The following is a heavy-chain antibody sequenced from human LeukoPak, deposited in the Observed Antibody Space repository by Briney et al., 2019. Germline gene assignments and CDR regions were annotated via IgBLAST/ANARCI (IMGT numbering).Heavy chain of an antibody. CDR2: IYHSGST. D-gene: IGHD6-6*01. V-gene: IGHV4-4*02. Sequence: PSETLSLTCAVSGGSISSSNWWSWVRQPPGKGLEWIGEIYHSGSTNYNPSLKSRVTISVDKSKNQFSLKLSSVTAADTAVYYCARVLSYSSYSSVFDPWGQGTLVTVSS. CDR1: GGSISSSNW. J-gene: IGHJ5*02. CDR3: ARVLSYSSYSSVFDP.